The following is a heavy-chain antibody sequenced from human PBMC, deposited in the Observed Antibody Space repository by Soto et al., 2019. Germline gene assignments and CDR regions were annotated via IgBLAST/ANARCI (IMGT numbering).Heavy chain of an antibody. D-gene: IGHD3-22*01. CDR1: XXTFSSYX. CDR3: ARAETPGYYYDSSGNFDY. V-gene: IGHV1-69*01. J-gene: IGHJ4*02. Sequence: QVQLVQSGAEVKKPGSSVKVXXKXSXXTFSSYXXSWVRQAPGQGLEWMGGIIPIFGTANYAQKFQGRVTITADESTSTAYMELSSLRSEDTAVYYCARAETPGYYYDSSGNFDYWGQGTLVTVSS. CDR2: IIPIFGTA.